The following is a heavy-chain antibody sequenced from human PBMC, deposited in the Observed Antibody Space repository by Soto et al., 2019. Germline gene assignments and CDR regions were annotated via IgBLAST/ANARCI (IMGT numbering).Heavy chain of an antibody. J-gene: IGHJ4*02. D-gene: IGHD2-2*01. CDR2: ISSSSSYI. CDR3: AGVDCSSTSCYFPYFDY. V-gene: IGHV3-21*01. Sequence: EVQLVESGGGLGKPGGSLRLSCAASGFTFSSYSMNWVRQAAGKGLEWVSSISSSSSYIYYADSVKGRFTISRDNAKNSLYLQVNGLRAEDTAVYYCAGVDCSSTSCYFPYFDYWGQGTLVTVSS. CDR1: GFTFSSYS.